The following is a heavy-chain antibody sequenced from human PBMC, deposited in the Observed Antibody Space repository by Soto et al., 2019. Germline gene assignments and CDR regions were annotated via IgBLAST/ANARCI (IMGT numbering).Heavy chain of an antibody. Sequence: QVQLQQSGPGLVKPSETLSLTCTVSGGSISSYYWSWIRQPPGKGLEWIGYIYYSGSTNYSPSLKCRVTISVDTSKNQFSLNLSSVTAADTAVYYCAREGVSSSWYYYYALDVWGQGTTVTVSS. CDR2: IYYSGST. D-gene: IGHD6-13*01. CDR1: GGSISSYY. V-gene: IGHV4-59*01. CDR3: AREGVSSSWYYYYALDV. J-gene: IGHJ6*02.